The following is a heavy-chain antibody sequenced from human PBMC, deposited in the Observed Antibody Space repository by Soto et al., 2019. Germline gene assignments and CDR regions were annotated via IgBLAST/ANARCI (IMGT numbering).Heavy chain of an antibody. CDR3: ARHWADAAAGAYYYYGMDV. D-gene: IGHD2-15*01. V-gene: IGHV4-39*01. J-gene: IGHJ6*02. CDR2: IYYSGST. Sequence: SETLSLTCTVSGGSISSSSYYWGWIRQPPGKGLEWIGSIYYSGSTYYNPSLKSRVTISVDTSKNQFSLKLSSVTAADTAVYYCARHWADAAAGAYYYYGMDVWGQGTTVTVSS. CDR1: GGSISSSSYY.